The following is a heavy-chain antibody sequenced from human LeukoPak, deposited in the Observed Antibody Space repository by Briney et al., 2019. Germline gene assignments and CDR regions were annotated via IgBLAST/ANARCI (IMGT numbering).Heavy chain of an antibody. D-gene: IGHD6-13*01. CDR2: IIPIFGTA. V-gene: IGHV1-69*13. CDR1: GGTFGSYA. J-gene: IGHJ4*02. Sequence: SVKVSCKASGGTFGSYAISWVRQAPGQGLEWMGGIIPIFGTANYAQKFQGRVTITADESTSTAYMELSSLRSEDTAVYYCARGGIAAAGTQFDYWGQGTLVTVSS. CDR3: ARGGIAAAGTQFDY.